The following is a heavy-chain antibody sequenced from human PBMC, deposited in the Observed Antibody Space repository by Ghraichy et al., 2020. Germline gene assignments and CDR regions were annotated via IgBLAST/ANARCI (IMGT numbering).Heavy chain of an antibody. J-gene: IGHJ4*02. CDR3: TGDPDSGDDY. V-gene: IGHV3-7*01. Sequence: LSLTCAASGFTFSSYWMTWVRQAPGKGLEWVANIKQDGSEKHYVDSVKGQFTISRDNAKNSLYLQMNSLRADDTAVYYCTGDPDSGDDYWGQGTLVTVSS. CDR2: IKQDGSEK. D-gene: IGHD3-10*01. CDR1: GFTFSSYW.